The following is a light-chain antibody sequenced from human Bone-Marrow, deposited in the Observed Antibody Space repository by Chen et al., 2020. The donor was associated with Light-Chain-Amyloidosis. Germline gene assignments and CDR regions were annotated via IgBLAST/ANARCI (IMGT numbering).Light chain of an antibody. CDR3: QVWDRSSDRPV. V-gene: IGLV3-21*02. CDR1: NIGSTS. J-gene: IGLJ3*02. Sequence: SYVLTQPSPVPGAPGQTAPIACGGNNIGSTSVHWYQQTPGQAPLLVVYDDSDRPSGIPERLSGSNSGNTATLTISRVEAGDEADYYCQVWDRSSDRPVFGGGTKLTVL. CDR2: DDS.